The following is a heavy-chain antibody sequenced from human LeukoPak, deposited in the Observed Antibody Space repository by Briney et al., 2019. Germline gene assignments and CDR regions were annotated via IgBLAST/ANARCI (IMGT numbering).Heavy chain of an antibody. J-gene: IGHJ4*02. D-gene: IGHD4-11*01. CDR1: GGSISSYY. CDR2: IYYSGST. CDR3: ARATNPDYSDYVFGY. V-gene: IGHV4-59*01. Sequence: PSETLSLTCTVSGGSISSYYWSWIRQPPGKGLEWIGYIYYSGSTNYNPSLKSRVTISVDTSKNQFSLKLSSVTAADTAVYYCARATNPDYSDYVFGYWGQGTLVTVSS.